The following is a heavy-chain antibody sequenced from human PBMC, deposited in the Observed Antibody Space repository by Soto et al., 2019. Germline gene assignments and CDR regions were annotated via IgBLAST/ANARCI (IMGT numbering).Heavy chain of an antibody. CDR2: INAGNGNT. V-gene: IGHV1-3*01. Sequence: ASVKVSCKASGYTFTSYAMHWVRQAPGQRLEWMGWINAGNGNTKYSQKFQGRVTITRDTSASTAYMELSSLRSEDTAVYDCARGGSLYWFFELWGRGTLVTGSS. D-gene: IGHD1-26*01. J-gene: IGHJ2*01. CDR3: ARGGSLYWFFEL. CDR1: GYTFTSYA.